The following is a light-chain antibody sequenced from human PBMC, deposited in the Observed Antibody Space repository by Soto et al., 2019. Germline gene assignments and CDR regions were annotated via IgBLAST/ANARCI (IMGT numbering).Light chain of an antibody. CDR3: CSYAGNYTFV. CDR1: SSDVGGYNY. CDR2: AVS. J-gene: IGLJ2*01. V-gene: IGLV2-11*01. Sequence: ALTQPRSVSGSPGQSVTISCTGTSSDVGGYNYVSWYQQHPGKAPKLMIYAVSKRPSGVPDRFSGSKSGNTASLTISGLQAEDEADYYCCSYAGNYTFVFGGGTKLTVL.